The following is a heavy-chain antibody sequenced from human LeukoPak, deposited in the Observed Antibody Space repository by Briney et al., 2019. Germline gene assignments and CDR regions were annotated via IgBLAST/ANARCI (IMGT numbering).Heavy chain of an antibody. CDR2: IIPIFGTA. J-gene: IGHJ4*02. V-gene: IGHV1-69*13. CDR3: VKSTGELSLGYFDY. Sequence: TVKVSCKASGGTFSSYAISWVRQAPGQGLEWMGGIIPIFGTANYAQKFQGRVTITADESTSTAYMELSSLRSEDTAVYYCVKSTGELSLGYFDYWGQGTLVTVSS. D-gene: IGHD3-16*02. CDR1: GGTFSSYA.